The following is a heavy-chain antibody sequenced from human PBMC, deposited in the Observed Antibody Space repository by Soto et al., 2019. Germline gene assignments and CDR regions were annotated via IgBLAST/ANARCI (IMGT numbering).Heavy chain of an antibody. J-gene: IGHJ5*02. D-gene: IGHD2-15*01. V-gene: IGHV3-48*02. CDR3: ARGEAVVVVAATLNWFDP. CDR2: ISSSSSTI. CDR1: GFTFSSYS. Sequence: GSLRLSCAASGFTFSSYSMNWVRQAPGKGLEWVSYISSSSSTIYYADSVKGRFTISRDNAKNSLYLQMNSLRDEDTAVYYCARGEAVVVVAATLNWFDPWGQGTLVTVSS.